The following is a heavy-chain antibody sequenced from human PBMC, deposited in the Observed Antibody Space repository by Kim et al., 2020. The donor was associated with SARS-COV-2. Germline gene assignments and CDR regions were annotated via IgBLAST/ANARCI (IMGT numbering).Heavy chain of an antibody. V-gene: IGHV3-21*01. Sequence: GGSLRLSCAASGFTFSSYSMNWVRQAPGKGLEWVSSISSSSSYIYYADSVKGRFTISRDNAKNSLYLQMNSLRAEDTAVYYCARAPNEGRGWYMPGHWYFDLWGRGTLVTVSS. CDR2: ISSSSSYI. CDR3: ARAPNEGRGWYMPGHWYFDL. J-gene: IGHJ2*01. CDR1: GFTFSSYS. D-gene: IGHD6-19*01.